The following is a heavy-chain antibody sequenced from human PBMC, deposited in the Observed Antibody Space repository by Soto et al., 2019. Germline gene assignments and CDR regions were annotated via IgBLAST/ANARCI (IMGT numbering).Heavy chain of an antibody. CDR2: IYYSGST. Sequence: SETLSLNCTVSGGSVSSGDYYWSRIRQPPGKGLEWIGYIYYSGSTNYNPSLKSRVSISLDTSKNQFSLRLTSVTAADTAVYYCARIPVVTYMINWFDPWGQGTLVTVSS. CDR1: GGSVSSGDYY. D-gene: IGHD3-16*01. J-gene: IGHJ5*02. CDR3: ARIPVVTYMINWFDP. V-gene: IGHV4-61*08.